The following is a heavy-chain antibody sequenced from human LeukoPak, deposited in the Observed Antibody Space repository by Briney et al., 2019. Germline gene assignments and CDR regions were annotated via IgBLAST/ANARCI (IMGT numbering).Heavy chain of an antibody. CDR1: GFTFSDYY. CDR3: ARETYYDSSGSDNDY. D-gene: IGHD3-22*01. V-gene: IGHV3-11*01. J-gene: IGHJ4*02. Sequence: GSLRLSCAASGFTFSDYYMSWIRQAPGKGLEWVSYISSSGSTIYYADSVKGRFTISRDNAKNSLYLQMNSLRAEDTAVYYCARETYYDSSGSDNDYWGQGTLVTVSS. CDR2: ISSSGSTI.